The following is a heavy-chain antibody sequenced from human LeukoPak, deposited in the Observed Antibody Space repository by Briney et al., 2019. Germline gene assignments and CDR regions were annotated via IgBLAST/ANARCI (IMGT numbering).Heavy chain of an antibody. CDR1: GFTVSSNY. J-gene: IGHJ4*02. Sequence: GGSLRLSCAASGFTVSSNYMSWVRQAPGKGLEWVSVIYSGGSTYYADSVKGPFTISRDNSKNTLYLQMNSLRAEDTAVYYCARITRGYSYGPHSLDYWGQGTLVTVSS. CDR2: IYSGGST. D-gene: IGHD5-18*01. CDR3: ARITRGYSYGPHSLDY. V-gene: IGHV3-66*02.